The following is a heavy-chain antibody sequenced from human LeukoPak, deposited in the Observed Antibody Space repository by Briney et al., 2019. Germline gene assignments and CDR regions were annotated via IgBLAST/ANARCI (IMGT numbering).Heavy chain of an antibody. CDR1: GGSISSSNW. CDR3: ARDLYYDFWSGYSPSNWFDP. CDR2: IYHSGST. J-gene: IGHJ5*02. V-gene: IGHV4-4*02. Sequence: SGTLSLTCAVSGGSISSSNWWSWVRQPLGKGLEWIGEIYHSGSTNYNPSLKSRVTISVDKSKNQFSLKLSSVTAADTAVYYCARDLYYDFWSGYSPSNWFDPWDQGTLVTVSS. D-gene: IGHD3-3*01.